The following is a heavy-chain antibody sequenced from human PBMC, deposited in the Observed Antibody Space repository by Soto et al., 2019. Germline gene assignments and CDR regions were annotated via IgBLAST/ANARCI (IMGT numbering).Heavy chain of an antibody. J-gene: IGHJ4*02. CDR2: IYYSGST. CDR3: ARRYGDCFDY. V-gene: IGHV4-59*08. D-gene: IGHD4-17*01. CDR1: GGSISSYY. Sequence: PSETLSLTCHVSGGSISSYYWSWIRQPPGKGLEWIGYIYYSGSTNYNPSLKSRVTISVDTSKNQFSLKLSSVTAADTAVYYCARRYGDCFDYWGQGTLVTSPQ.